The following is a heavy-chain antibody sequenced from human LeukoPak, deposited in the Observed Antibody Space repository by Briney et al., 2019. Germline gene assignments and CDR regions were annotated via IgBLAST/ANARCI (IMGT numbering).Heavy chain of an antibody. Sequence: GGSLRVSCAASGFTFSSYAMHWVRQAPGKGLEGVAVISYDGSNKYYADSVKGRFTISRDNSKNTLYLQMNSLRAEDTAVYYCARGLRFFEWLLSPLDYWGQGTLVTVSS. V-gene: IGHV3-30-3*01. CDR2: ISYDGSNK. CDR1: GFTFSSYA. J-gene: IGHJ4*02. CDR3: ARGLRFFEWLLSPLDY. D-gene: IGHD3-3*01.